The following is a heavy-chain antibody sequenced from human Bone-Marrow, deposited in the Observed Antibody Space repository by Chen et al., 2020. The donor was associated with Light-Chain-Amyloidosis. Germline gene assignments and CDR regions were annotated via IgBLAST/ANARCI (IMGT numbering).Heavy chain of an antibody. J-gene: IGHJ2*01. CDR1: GGSFSGYY. CDR2: INHSGST. D-gene: IGHD2-15*01. V-gene: IGHV4-34*01. CDR3: ARGSGAWYSSRYWYFDL. Sequence: QVQLQQWGAGLLKPSETLSLTCAVYGGSFSGYYWSWIRQPPGKGLEWIGEINHSGSTNYNPSLKSRVTISVDTSKNHFSLKLSSVTAADTAVYYCARGSGAWYSSRYWYFDLWGRGTLVTVSS.